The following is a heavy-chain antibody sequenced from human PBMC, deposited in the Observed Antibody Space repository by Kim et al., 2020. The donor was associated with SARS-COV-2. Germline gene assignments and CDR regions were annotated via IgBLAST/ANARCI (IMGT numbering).Heavy chain of an antibody. V-gene: IGHV3-23*01. CDR2: ISTSGRST. D-gene: IGHD6-19*01. J-gene: IGHJ4*02. Sequence: GGSLRLSCAASGFTLSSYAMTWVRQAPGKGLEWVSGISTSGRSTFYTDSVKGRFIISRDSSDNTLYLQMNSLRVEDTAIYYCARSIAVANYYYDYCGQGTPVTASP. CDR3: ARSIAVANYYYDY. CDR1: GFTLSSYA.